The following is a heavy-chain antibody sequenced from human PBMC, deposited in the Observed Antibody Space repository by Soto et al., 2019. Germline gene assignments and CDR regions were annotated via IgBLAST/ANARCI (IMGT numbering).Heavy chain of an antibody. CDR1: GGSISSYF. CDR3: ARDLAAVPRAFDY. Sequence: TSEPLCLTCTVSGGSISSYFYIWVRQPPGKGLEWIGSVYYTGTTDYNPSLKSRVTISVDTSKTQFSLNLRSVTAADTAVYYCARDLAAVPRAFDYWGRGTLVTVSS. CDR2: VYYTGTT. J-gene: IGHJ4*02. V-gene: IGHV4-59*01. D-gene: IGHD6-13*01.